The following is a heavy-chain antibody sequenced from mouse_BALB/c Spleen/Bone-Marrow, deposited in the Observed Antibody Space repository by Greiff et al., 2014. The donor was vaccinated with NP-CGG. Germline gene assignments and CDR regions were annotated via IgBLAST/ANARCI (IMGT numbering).Heavy chain of an antibody. CDR3: SARGDYDFDYFDY. J-gene: IGHJ2*01. V-gene: IGHV14-4*02. CDR1: GFNIKDYY. D-gene: IGHD2-4*01. Sequence: EVKLMESGAELVRSGASVKLSCTASGFNIKDYYMHWVKQRPEQGLEWIGWIDPENGDTEYAPKFQGKATMTADTSSNTAYLQLSSLTSEDTAVYYCSARGDYDFDYFDYWGQGTTLTVSS. CDR2: IDPENGDT.